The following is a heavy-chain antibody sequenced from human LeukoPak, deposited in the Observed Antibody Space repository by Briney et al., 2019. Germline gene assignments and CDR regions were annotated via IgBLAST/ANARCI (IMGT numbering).Heavy chain of an antibody. J-gene: IGHJ4*02. CDR3: AKDRPDSSDY. D-gene: IGHD3-22*01. CDR2: INDSGDVI. V-gene: IGHV3-23*01. CDR1: GFTFNIYA. Sequence: GGSLRLSCAASGFTFNIYAMSWVRQAPGKGLEWVSSINDSGDVINYADSVKGRFTIARDDSKNTVYLEMKSLTAEDTAVYYCAKDRPDSSDYWGQGTLVTVSS.